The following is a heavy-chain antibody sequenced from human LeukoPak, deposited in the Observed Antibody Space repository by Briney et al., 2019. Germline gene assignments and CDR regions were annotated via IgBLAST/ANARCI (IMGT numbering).Heavy chain of an antibody. Sequence: SETLSLTCTVSGGSISSSYWSWIRQPPGKGLEWIGYIHYSGNTNYTPTLKNRLTMSVDTSKNQFSLKLSSVTAADTAVYYCVRGYYDSSGSSNTFDIWGQGTMVTVSS. CDR1: GGSISSSY. CDR3: VRGYYDSSGSSNTFDI. D-gene: IGHD3-22*01. V-gene: IGHV4-59*01. J-gene: IGHJ3*02. CDR2: IHYSGNT.